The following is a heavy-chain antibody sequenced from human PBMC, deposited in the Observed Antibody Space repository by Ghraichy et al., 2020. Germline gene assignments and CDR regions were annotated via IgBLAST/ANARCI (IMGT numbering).Heavy chain of an antibody. CDR3: VKDIGSGTTAVWSGMDV. V-gene: IGHV3-9*03. CDR2: ISWNSGSI. CDR1: GFTFDDYA. Sequence: GGSLRLSCAASGFTFDDYAMHWVRQAPGKGLEWVSGISWNSGSIGYADSVKGRFTISRDNAKNSLYLQMNSLRAEDMALYYCVKDIGSGTTAVWSGMDVWGQGTTVTVSS. J-gene: IGHJ6*02. D-gene: IGHD1-7*01.